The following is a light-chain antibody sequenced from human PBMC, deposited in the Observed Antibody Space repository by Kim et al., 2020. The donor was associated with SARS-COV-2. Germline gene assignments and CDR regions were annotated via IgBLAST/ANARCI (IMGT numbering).Light chain of an antibody. J-gene: IGLJ3*02. CDR3: PVWDSSTAV. CDR1: NIGSKN. V-gene: IGLV3-9*01. CDR2: RDS. Sequence: SYELTQPLSVSVALGQTARITCGGNNIGSKNVHWYQQKPGQAPVLVIYRDSNRPSGIPERFSGSNSGNTATLTISRAQAGDEADYYCPVWDSSTAVFGGG.